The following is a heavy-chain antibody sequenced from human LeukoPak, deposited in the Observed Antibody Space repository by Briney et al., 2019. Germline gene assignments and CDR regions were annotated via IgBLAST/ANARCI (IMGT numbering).Heavy chain of an antibody. V-gene: IGHV6-1*01. CDR2: TYYRSKWYN. CDR3: ARAAEGWGYYYYYYMDV. J-gene: IGHJ6*03. CDR1: GDSVSSNSAA. Sequence: SQTLSLTCAISGDSVSSNSAAWNWIRQSPSRGLEWLGRTYYRSKWYNDYAVSVKSRITINPDTSKNQFSLQLNSVTPEDTAVYYCARAAEGWGYYYYYYMDVWGKGTTVTVSS. D-gene: IGHD2-2*01.